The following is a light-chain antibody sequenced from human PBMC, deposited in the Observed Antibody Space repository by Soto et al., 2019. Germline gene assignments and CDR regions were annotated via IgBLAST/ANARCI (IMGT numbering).Light chain of an antibody. J-gene: IGKJ3*01. Sequence: EIVLTQSPATLSLSPGERATLSCRASQSVSSYLAWYQQKPGQAPRLLIYDASNRATGIPARFSDSGSGTNYPLTISNLEPEDFAVYYCQQRSNWPTFGPGTKVDIK. V-gene: IGKV3-11*01. CDR1: QSVSSY. CDR3: QQRSNWPT. CDR2: DAS.